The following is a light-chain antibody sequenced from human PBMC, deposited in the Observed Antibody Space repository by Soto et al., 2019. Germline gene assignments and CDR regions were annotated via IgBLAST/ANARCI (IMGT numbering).Light chain of an antibody. Sequence: EIVLRQSPGTLSLSPGERATLSCRASQSVSRNYLAWYQQKPGQAPMLLIYAASSRATGIPDRFSGSGSGTDFTLTISRLEPEDFAVYYCQQYGSSPWTVGQGTKLDIK. CDR3: QQYGSSPWT. J-gene: IGKJ1*01. CDR1: QSVSRNY. V-gene: IGKV3-20*01. CDR2: AAS.